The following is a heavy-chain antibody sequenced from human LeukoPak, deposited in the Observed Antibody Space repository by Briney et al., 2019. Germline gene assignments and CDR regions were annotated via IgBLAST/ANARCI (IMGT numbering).Heavy chain of an antibody. CDR3: ARDRCSGSSCYFDH. V-gene: IGHV1-18*01. D-gene: IGHD2-2*01. CDR1: GYTFTNLG. CDR2: TSAYNGNT. Sequence: ASVKVSCKASGYTFTNLGITWVRQAPGQGLEWMGWTSAYNGNTDYTQKFQGRVTMTTDTSASTAYMELRSLRSDDTAVYYCARDRCSGSSCYFDHWGQGTLVTVSS. J-gene: IGHJ4*02.